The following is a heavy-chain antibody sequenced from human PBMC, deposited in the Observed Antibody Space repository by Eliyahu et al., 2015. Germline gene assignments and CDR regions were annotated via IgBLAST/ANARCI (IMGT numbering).Heavy chain of an antibody. CDR3: ARLLYSSSPDYYYYGMDV. CDR2: IWYDGSNK. CDR1: GXTFSSXG. D-gene: IGHD6-6*01. V-gene: IGHV3-33*01. J-gene: IGHJ6*02. Sequence: QVQLVESGGGVVQPGRSLRLSCAASGXTFSSXGLHWXRQAPGKGLEWVAVIWYDGSNKYYADSVKGRFTISRDNSKNTLYLQMNSLRAEDTAVYYCARLLYSSSPDYYYYGMDVWGQGTTVTVSS.